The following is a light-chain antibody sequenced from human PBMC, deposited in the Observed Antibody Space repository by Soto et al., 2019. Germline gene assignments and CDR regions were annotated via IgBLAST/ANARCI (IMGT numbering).Light chain of an antibody. V-gene: IGKV3-15*01. Sequence: EIVMTQSPATLSVSPGEGATVSCRASQSVSSHLAWYQHKPGQAPRLLFYDASTRATGIPARFSGSGSGTEFTLTISSLQPDDFATYYCQQYTSYPWTFGQGTKVDIK. CDR1: QSVSSH. CDR2: DAS. J-gene: IGKJ1*01. CDR3: QQYTSYPWT.